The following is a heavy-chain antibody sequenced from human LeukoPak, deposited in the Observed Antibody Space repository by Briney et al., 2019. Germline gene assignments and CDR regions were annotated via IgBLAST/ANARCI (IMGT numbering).Heavy chain of an antibody. CDR2: ISYDGSNK. CDR3: ARGEWELRALPSRYNWFDP. CDR1: GFTFSSYA. Sequence: PGGSLRLSCAASGFTFSSYAMHWVRQAPGKGLEWVAVISYDGSNKYYADSVKGRFTISRDNSKNTLYLQMNSLRAEDTAVYYCARGEWELRALPSRYNWFDPWGQGTLVTVSS. J-gene: IGHJ5*02. D-gene: IGHD1-26*01. V-gene: IGHV3-30-3*01.